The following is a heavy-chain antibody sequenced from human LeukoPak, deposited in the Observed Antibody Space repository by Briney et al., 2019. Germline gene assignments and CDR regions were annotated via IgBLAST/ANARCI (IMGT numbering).Heavy chain of an antibody. V-gene: IGHV3-11*01. CDR1: GFIFSDYY. CDR2: ISDSSSTI. D-gene: IGHD3-22*01. Sequence: GGSLRLSCAASGFIFSDYYMTWIRQTPGKGLEWLSYISDSSSTINYADSVKGRLTISRDNAKKSLFLQMNSLRAEDTAVYYCAIYYDSSGSIDHWGQGTLVTVSS. J-gene: IGHJ4*02. CDR3: AIYYDSSGSIDH.